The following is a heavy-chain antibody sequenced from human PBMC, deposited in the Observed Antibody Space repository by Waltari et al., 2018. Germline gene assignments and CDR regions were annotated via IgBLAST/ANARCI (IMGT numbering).Heavy chain of an antibody. Sequence: QVQLVQSGAEVKKPGSSVRVSCQASGDTFDDYPISWVRQAPGQGLEWMGSPIPLLPTTHYAQKFQGRVTLSADRFTSTAYMELSSLQSEDTAIYFCARDRRDSGSFYDAFDFWGEGTMVTVSS. D-gene: IGHD6-13*01. CDR2: PIPLLPTT. J-gene: IGHJ3*01. CDR3: ARDRRDSGSFYDAFDF. CDR1: GDTFDDYP. V-gene: IGHV1-69*04.